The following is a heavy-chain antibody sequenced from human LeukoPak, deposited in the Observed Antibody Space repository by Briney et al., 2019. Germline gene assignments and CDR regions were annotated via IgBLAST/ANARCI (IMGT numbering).Heavy chain of an antibody. CDR3: ARVEGPSIFGVIDY. CDR2: INPDSGGT. CDR1: GYTFTGYY. J-gene: IGHJ4*02. V-gene: IGHV1-2*02. Sequence: AASVKVSCKASGYTFTGYYMHWVRQAPGHGLEWMGWINPDSGGTNYAQKFQGRVTMTRDTSINTAYMELSRLRSDDTAVYFCARVEGPSIFGVIDYWGQGTLVTISS. D-gene: IGHD3-3*01.